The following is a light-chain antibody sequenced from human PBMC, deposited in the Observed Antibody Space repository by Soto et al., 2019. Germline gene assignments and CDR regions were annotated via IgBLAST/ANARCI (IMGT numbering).Light chain of an antibody. V-gene: IGKV1-27*01. J-gene: IGKJ1*01. CDR3: QQYNSAPPWT. CDR1: QDISNY. CDR2: AAS. Sequence: DIQMTQSPSSLSASVGDRVTITCRATQDISNYLAWYQQKPGKVPNLLIYAASTLQSGVPSRFSGSGSGTDFSLTISSLQPEDVATYYWQQYNSAPPWTFGQGTKVEI.